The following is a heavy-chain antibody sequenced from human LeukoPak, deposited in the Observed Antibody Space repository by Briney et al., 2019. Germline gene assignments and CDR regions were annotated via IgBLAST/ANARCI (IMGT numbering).Heavy chain of an antibody. V-gene: IGHV3-74*01. CDR1: GFTFSSYW. CDR2: VYRDAP. J-gene: IGHJ4*02. D-gene: IGHD5-12*01. CDR3: VRGNTGYGNFDQ. Sequence: GGSLRLSCVTSGFTFSSYWMHWVRQGPGKGLVWVSRVYRDAPNYADSVKGRFTISRGNAQNTLYLQMNSLRAEDTAVYYCVRGNTGYGNFDQWGQGTLVTVSS.